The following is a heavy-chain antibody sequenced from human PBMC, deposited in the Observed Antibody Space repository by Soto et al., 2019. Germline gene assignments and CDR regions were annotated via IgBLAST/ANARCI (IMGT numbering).Heavy chain of an antibody. CDR2: ISSSSSYI. Sequence: GGSLRLSCAASGFTFSSYSMNWVRQAPGKGLEWVSSISSSSSYIYYADSVKGRFTISRDNAKNSLYLQMNSLRAEDTAVYYXXXXXAAXVXXPXXXGQXTLVTVSS. V-gene: IGHV3-21*01. J-gene: IGHJ4*02. CDR1: GFTFSSYS. CDR3: XXXXAAXVXXPXX.